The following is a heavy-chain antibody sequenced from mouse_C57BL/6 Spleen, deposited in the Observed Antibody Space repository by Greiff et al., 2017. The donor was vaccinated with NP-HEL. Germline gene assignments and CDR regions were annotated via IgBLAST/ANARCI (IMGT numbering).Heavy chain of an antibody. CDR2: IDPSDSYT. D-gene: IGHD1-1*01. J-gene: IGHJ2*01. Sequence: QVQLQQPGAELVKPGASVKLSCKASGYTFTSYWMQWVKQRPGQGLEWIGEIDPSDSYTNYNQKFKGKATLTVDTSSSTAYMQLSSLTSEDSAVYHCAVITTVVATRDYFDYWGQGTTLTVSS. V-gene: IGHV1-50*01. CDR3: AVITTVVATRDYFDY. CDR1: GYTFTSYW.